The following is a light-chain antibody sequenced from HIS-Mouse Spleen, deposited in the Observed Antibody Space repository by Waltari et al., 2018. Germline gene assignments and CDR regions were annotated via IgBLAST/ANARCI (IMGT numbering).Light chain of an antibody. CDR2: EGS. Sequence: QSPLPHLAPVLGSPDRPTTTPCPEPTRDVGGYTLSSGYQHPPGKAPKLMIYEGSKRPSGVSNRFSGSKSGNTASLTISGLQAEDEADYYCCSYAGSSTCVFGGGTKLTVL. J-gene: IGLJ3*02. V-gene: IGLV2-23*01. CDR1: TRDVGGYTL. CDR3: CSYAGSSTCV.